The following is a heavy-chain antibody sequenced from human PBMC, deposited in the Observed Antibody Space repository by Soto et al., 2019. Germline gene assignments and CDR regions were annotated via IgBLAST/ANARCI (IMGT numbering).Heavy chain of an antibody. J-gene: IGHJ4*02. V-gene: IGHV4-59*08. D-gene: IGHD2-15*01. Sequence: QVQLQESGPGLVKPSETLSLTCTVSGGSISRYYWSWIRQPPGKGLEWIGYIYYSGSTNYNPSLKSRVTISVDTSKNQSSLKLSSVTAADTAVYYCARRYGGTFDYWGQGTLVTVSS. CDR2: IYYSGST. CDR1: GGSISRYY. CDR3: ARRYGGTFDY.